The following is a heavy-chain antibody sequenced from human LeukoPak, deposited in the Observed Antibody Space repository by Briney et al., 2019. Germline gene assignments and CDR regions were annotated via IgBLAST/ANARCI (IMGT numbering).Heavy chain of an antibody. V-gene: IGHV4-59*01. Sequence: PSETLSLTCTVSGGSISSYYWSWIRQPPGKGLEWIGYIYYSGSTNYNPSLKSRVTISVDTSKNQFSLKLSSVTAADTAVYHCARGALISYSYGPFDDWGQGALVTVSS. CDR1: GGSISSYY. J-gene: IGHJ4*02. CDR2: IYYSGST. D-gene: IGHD5-18*01. CDR3: ARGALISYSYGPFDD.